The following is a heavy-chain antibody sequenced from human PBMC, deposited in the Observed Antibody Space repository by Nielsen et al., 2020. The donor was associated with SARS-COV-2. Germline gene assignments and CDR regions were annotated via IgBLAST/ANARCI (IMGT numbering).Heavy chain of an antibody. Sequence: SETLSLTCGVSGGAFSGYRWTWVRQSPGKGLEWLGEINDSGTTNYNPPLTGRVSISQDASKRQLSLKLSSVTAADTALYFCARGIYDFLSGSDVSLNGLDVWGPGTTVTVSS. CDR3: ARGIYDFLSGSDVSLNGLDV. CDR1: GGAFSGYR. D-gene: IGHD3-3*01. CDR2: INDSGTT. V-gene: IGHV4-34*01. J-gene: IGHJ6*02.